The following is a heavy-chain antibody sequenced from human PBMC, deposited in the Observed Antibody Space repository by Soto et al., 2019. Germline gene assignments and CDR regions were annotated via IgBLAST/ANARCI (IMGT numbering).Heavy chain of an antibody. D-gene: IGHD3-3*01. V-gene: IGHV3-74*01. J-gene: IGHJ4*02. CDR2: IDTDGSST. CDR1: GFTFSSYW. CDR3: GREYFGVGMDY. Sequence: EVQLVESGGGLVQPGESLRLSCAASGFTFSSYWMHWVRQAPGKGLVWVAHIDTDGSSTSYADSVKGRFTISRDNAKNTLYLHMNSVRAEDMAVYFCGREYFGVGMDYWGLGTLVTVYS.